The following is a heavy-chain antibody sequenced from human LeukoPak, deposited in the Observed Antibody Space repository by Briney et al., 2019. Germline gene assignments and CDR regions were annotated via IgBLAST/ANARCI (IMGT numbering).Heavy chain of an antibody. D-gene: IGHD6-6*01. Sequence: GGSLRPSCAASGFTFSDYSMNWVRQAPGKGLEWISYISSTSSAIYYADSVKGRFTISRDNAKNSLYLQMNSLRAEDTAVYYCVKDLASRPPGFYDYWGQGTLVTVSS. CDR1: GFTFSDYS. CDR3: VKDLASRPPGFYDY. CDR2: ISSTSSAI. V-gene: IGHV3-48*01. J-gene: IGHJ4*02.